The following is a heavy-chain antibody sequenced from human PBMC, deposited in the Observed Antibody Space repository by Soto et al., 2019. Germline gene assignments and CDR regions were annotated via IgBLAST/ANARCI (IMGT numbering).Heavy chain of an antibody. D-gene: IGHD6-13*01. Sequence: QVQLQESGPGLVKPSQTLSLTCTVSGGSISSGGYYWSWIRQHPGKGLEWIGYIYYSGSTYYNPYLKSRFTISVDTSKNQFALKLSSVTAADTAVYYCARELHSSSWPGGAFDTWGQGTMVPVSS. J-gene: IGHJ3*02. CDR1: GGSISSGGYY. CDR3: ARELHSSSWPGGAFDT. V-gene: IGHV4-31*03. CDR2: IYYSGST.